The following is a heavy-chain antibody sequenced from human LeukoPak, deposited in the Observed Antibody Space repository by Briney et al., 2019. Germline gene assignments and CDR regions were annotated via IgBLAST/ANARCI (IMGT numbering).Heavy chain of an antibody. V-gene: IGHV1-69*04. CDR1: GGTFINYA. Sequence: GASVTVSCKATGGTFINYAISWLRQAPGQGLAWMGSIIHILGIANYAQKLRGRVTITADKSTSTAYIELSSLSSEDSAVYYCAREGDFGSSYIDYWGQGTLVTVSS. D-gene: IGHD3-16*01. CDR3: AREGDFGSSYIDY. CDR2: IIHILGIA. J-gene: IGHJ4*03.